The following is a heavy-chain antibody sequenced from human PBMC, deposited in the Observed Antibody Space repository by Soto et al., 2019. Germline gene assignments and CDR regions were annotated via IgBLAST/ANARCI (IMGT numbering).Heavy chain of an antibody. CDR3: AKDRHHDYGED. CDR1: GFTFSSYG. J-gene: IGHJ4*02. D-gene: IGHD4-17*01. V-gene: IGHV3-30*18. CDR2: ISYDGSNK. Sequence: QVQLVESGGGVVQPGRSLRLSCAASGFTFSSYGMHWVRQAPGKGLEWVAVISYDGSNKYYADSVKGRFTISRDNSKNTLYLQMNSLRAEDTAVYYCAKDRHHDYGEDWGQGTLVTVSS.